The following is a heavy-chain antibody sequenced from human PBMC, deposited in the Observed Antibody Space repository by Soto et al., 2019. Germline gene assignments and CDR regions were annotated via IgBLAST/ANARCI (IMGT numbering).Heavy chain of an antibody. V-gene: IGHV3-30-3*01. CDR1: GFTFSSYA. Sequence: GGSLRLSCAASGFTFSSYAMHWVRQAPGKGLEWVAVISYDGSNKYYTDSVKGRFTISRDNSKNTLYLQMNSLRAEDTAVYYCARVTVEYSSSDACDIWGQGTMVTVSS. CDR3: ARVTVEYSSSDACDI. D-gene: IGHD6-6*01. CDR2: ISYDGSNK. J-gene: IGHJ3*02.